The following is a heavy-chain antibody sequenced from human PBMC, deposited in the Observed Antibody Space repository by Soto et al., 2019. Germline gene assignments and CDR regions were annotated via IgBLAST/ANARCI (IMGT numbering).Heavy chain of an antibody. CDR1: GYTFTSYD. D-gene: IGHD2-15*01. CDR2: MNPNSGNT. V-gene: IGHV1-8*01. J-gene: IGHJ6*02. Sequence: ASVKVSCKASGYTFTSYDINWVRQATGQGLEWMGWMNPNSGNTGYAQKFQGRVTMTRNTSISTAYMELSSLRSEDTAVYYCARWGYCSGGSCYLYYYYYGMDVWGQGTTVTVSS. CDR3: ARWGYCSGGSCYLYYYYYGMDV.